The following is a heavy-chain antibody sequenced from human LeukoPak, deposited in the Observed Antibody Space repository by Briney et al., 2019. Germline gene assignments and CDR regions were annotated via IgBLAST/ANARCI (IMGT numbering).Heavy chain of an antibody. D-gene: IGHD6-13*01. CDR2: ISGIGGTT. J-gene: IGHJ3*02. V-gene: IGHV3-23*01. CDR1: GFTFSGYA. Sequence: GGSLRLSCAASGFTFSGYAMSWVRQAPGKGLEWVSIISGIGGTTYYADSVKGRFTISRDNSKNTVYLQMNSLRAEDTAVYYCARTVAASIRSFDMWGQGTMVTVSS. CDR3: ARTVAASIRSFDM.